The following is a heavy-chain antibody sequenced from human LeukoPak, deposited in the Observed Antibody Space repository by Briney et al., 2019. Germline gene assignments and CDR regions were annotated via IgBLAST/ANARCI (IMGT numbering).Heavy chain of an antibody. V-gene: IGHV1-2*02. J-gene: IGHJ3*02. CDR1: GYTFTSYA. Sequence: ASVKVSCKASGYTFTSYAMNWVRQAPGQGLEWMGWMNPNSGGTNYAQKFQGRVTMTRDTSISTAYMELNSLRAEDTAVYYCARVGYDSSGYYYDAVGDAFDIWGQGTMVTVSS. CDR3: ARVGYDSSGYYYDAVGDAFDI. CDR2: MNPNSGGT. D-gene: IGHD3-22*01.